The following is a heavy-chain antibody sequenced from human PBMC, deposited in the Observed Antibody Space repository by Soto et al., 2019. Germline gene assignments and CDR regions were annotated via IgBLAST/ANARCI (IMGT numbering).Heavy chain of an antibody. J-gene: IGHJ5*02. CDR2: ISYSGST. CDR3: ARDVRLQHDTGYYDFWSGKNNWFDP. Sequence: SETLSLTCTVSGGSISGHYWSWIRQPPGKGLQYIGYISYSGSTNYNPSLKSRVTISVDTSNNQFSLRLSSVTAADTAVYYCARDVRLQHDTGYYDFWSGKNNWFDPWGQGILVTVSS. V-gene: IGHV4-59*11. CDR1: GGSISGHY. D-gene: IGHD3-3*01.